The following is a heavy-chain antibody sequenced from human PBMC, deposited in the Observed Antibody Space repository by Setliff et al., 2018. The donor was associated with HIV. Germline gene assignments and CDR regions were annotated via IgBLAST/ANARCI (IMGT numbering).Heavy chain of an antibody. CDR1: GFTFSDYW. D-gene: IGHD3-22*01. CDR3: ARERRVEVITGYYYYYMDV. V-gene: IGHV3-7*01. Sequence: GGSLRLSCAASGFTFSDYWMHWVRQAPGKGLEWVANIKQDGSGKYYVDSVKGRFTISRDNAKNSLYLQMNSLRAEDTAVYYCARERRVEVITGYYYYYMDVWGKGTTVTVSS. CDR2: IKQDGSGK. J-gene: IGHJ6*03.